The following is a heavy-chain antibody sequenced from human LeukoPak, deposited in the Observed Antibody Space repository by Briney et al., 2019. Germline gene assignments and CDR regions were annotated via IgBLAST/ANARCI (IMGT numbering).Heavy chain of an antibody. Sequence: ASETLSLTCTVSGGSIRSYYWSWIRQPPGKGLEWIGYMYYSGSTKYNPSLKSRVTISLDTSKNHFSLELSSVTAADTAVYYCARFPCSGDSCYSGIRAFDIWGQGTMVIVSS. J-gene: IGHJ3*02. D-gene: IGHD2-15*01. CDR2: MYYSGST. CDR3: ARFPCSGDSCYSGIRAFDI. CDR1: GGSIRSYY. V-gene: IGHV4-59*12.